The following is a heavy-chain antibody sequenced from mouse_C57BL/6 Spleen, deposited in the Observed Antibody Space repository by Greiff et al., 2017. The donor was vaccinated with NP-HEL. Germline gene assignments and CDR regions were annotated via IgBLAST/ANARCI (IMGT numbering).Heavy chain of an antibody. CDR1: GYTFTDYY. D-gene: IGHD1-1*01. J-gene: IGHJ4*01. CDR3: ARGYYGSSYGPYYAMDY. Sequence: VQRVESGAELVRPGASVKLSCKASGYTFTDYYINWVKQRPGQGLEWIARIYPGSGNTYYNEKFKGKATLTAEQSSSTAYMQLSSLTSEDSAVYFCARGYYGSSYGPYYAMDYWGQGTSVTVSS. CDR2: IYPGSGNT. V-gene: IGHV1-76*01.